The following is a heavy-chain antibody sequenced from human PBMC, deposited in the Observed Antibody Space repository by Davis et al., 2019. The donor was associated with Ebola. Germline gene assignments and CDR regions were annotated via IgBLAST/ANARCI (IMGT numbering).Heavy chain of an antibody. V-gene: IGHV3-21*01. CDR1: GFTFRSYS. CDR2: ISSSSSHI. J-gene: IGHJ5*02. Sequence: ESLKISCAASGFTFRSYSLNCVRQAPGQGLEWVSYISSSSSHIYYADSVKDRFTISRDNAKNSLYLQMNSLRAEDTAVYYCARYRHGSGWWGGWFDPWGQGTLVTVSS. CDR3: ARYRHGSGWWGGWFDP. D-gene: IGHD6-19*01.